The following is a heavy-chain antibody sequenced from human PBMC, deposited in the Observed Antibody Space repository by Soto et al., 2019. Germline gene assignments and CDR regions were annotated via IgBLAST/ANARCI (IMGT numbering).Heavy chain of an antibody. J-gene: IGHJ6*02. CDR2: INHSGST. D-gene: IGHD6-13*01. CDR1: GGSFSGYY. CDR3: ARDFRSRDSSSWYRGVDYYYYGMDV. V-gene: IGHV4-34*01. Sequence: SETLSLTCAVYGGSFSGYYWSWIRQPPGKGLEWIGEINHSGSTNYNPSLKSRVTISVDTPKNQLSLKLSSVTAADTAVYYCARDFRSRDSSSWYRGVDYYYYGMDVWGQGTTVTVSS.